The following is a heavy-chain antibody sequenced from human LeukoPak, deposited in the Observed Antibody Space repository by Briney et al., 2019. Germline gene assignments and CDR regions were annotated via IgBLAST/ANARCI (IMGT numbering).Heavy chain of an antibody. CDR3: VGDQVDDTGYLR. Sequence: PGGSLRLSCSASGFIFXXXXMYWVRQAPGXXXXYVSVINGDGRTTYYADSVKGRFTISRDNSRTTLYLQMSSLRAEDTAIYYCVGDQVDDTGYLRWGQGTRVTVSA. CDR1: GFIFXXXX. CDR2: INGDGRTT. D-gene: IGHD3-9*01. V-gene: IGHV3-64D*06. J-gene: IGHJ4*02.